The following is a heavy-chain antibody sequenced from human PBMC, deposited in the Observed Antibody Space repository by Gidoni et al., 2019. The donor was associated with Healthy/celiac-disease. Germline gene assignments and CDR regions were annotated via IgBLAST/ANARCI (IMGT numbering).Heavy chain of an antibody. D-gene: IGHD3-9*01. J-gene: IGHJ4*02. Sequence: QVQLVESGGGVVQPGRSLSLSCAASGFTIRRYCSHWVRQAPGKGLEWVAVIWYDGSNKYYADSVKGGVTIARDNSKNTLYLQRNSLRAEDTAVYYCAREDLIGQFLTGYTPLFDYWGQGTLVTVSS. CDR3: AREDLIGQFLTGYTPLFDY. CDR1: GFTIRRYC. CDR2: IWYDGSNK. V-gene: IGHV3-33*01.